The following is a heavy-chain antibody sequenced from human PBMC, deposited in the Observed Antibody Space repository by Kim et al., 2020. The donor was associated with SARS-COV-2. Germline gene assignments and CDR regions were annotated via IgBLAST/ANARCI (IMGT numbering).Heavy chain of an antibody. D-gene: IGHD3-22*01. V-gene: IGHV3-48*02. CDR3: ARDYSYYYDSSGYYYFVPPTFDY. CDR2: ISSSSSTI. Sequence: GGSLRLSCAASGFTFSSYSMNWVRQAPGKGLEWVSYISSSSSTIYYADSVKGRFTISRDNAKNSLYLQMNSLRDEDTAVYYCARDYSYYYDSSGYYYFVPPTFDYWGQGTLVTVSS. J-gene: IGHJ4*02. CDR1: GFTFSSYS.